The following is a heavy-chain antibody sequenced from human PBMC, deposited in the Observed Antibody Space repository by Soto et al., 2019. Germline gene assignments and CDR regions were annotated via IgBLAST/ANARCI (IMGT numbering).Heavy chain of an antibody. Sequence: QVQLVQSGAEVKKPGSSVKVSCKASGGTFSSYAISWVRQAPGQGLEWMGGIIPIFGTANYAQKFQGRVTSTADESTSTAYMELGSLRSEDTAVYYWPVSPAGYCSGGSCYSPDYWGQGTLVTVSS. CDR1: GGTFSSYA. V-gene: IGHV1-69*12. J-gene: IGHJ4*02. CDR3: PVSPAGYCSGGSCYSPDY. CDR2: IIPIFGTA. D-gene: IGHD2-15*01.